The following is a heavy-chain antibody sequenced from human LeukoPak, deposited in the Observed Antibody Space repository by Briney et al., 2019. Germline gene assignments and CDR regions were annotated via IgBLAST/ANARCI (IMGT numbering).Heavy chain of an antibody. CDR1: GGSISSYY. V-gene: IGHV4-59*01. D-gene: IGHD5-18*01. CDR3: AGAGIGYSYGPDY. Sequence: SGTLSLTCTVSGGSISSYYWSWIRQPPGKGLEWIGYIYYSGSTNYNPSLKSRVTISVDTSKNQFSLKLSSVTAADTAVYYCAGAGIGYSYGPDYWGQGTLVTVSS. J-gene: IGHJ4*02. CDR2: IYYSGST.